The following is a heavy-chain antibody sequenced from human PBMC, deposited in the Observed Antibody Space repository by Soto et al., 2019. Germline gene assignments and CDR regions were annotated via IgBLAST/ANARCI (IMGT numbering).Heavy chain of an antibody. D-gene: IGHD2-15*01. CDR3: AKDRTPREVVVAATPYYYGMDV. J-gene: IGHJ6*02. Sequence: GGSLRLSCAASGFTFTNHAMHWVRQAPGKGLEWVAAIWYDGTIKYYADSVKGRLTISRDNSKNTLYLQMNSLRAEDTAVYYCAKDRTPREVVVAATPYYYGMDVWGQGTTVTVSS. CDR2: IWYDGTIK. CDR1: GFTFTNHA. V-gene: IGHV3-33*03.